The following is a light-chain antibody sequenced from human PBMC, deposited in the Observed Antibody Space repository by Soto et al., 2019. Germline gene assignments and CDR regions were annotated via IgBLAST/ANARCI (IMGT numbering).Light chain of an antibody. V-gene: IGKV3-15*01. Sequence: EIVMTQSPATLSVSPGERVTLSCRASQSVSSALAWYQQKPGQAPRLLIYAASTRATGIPGRFSGSGSGTEFTLAISSLQPEDFAVYYCQQYIKWPPTFTFGQGTKLEIK. CDR2: AAS. CDR3: QQYIKWPPTFT. J-gene: IGKJ2*01. CDR1: QSVSSA.